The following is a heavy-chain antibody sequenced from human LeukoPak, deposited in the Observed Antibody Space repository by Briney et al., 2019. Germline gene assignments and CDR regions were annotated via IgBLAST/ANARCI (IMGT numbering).Heavy chain of an antibody. J-gene: IGHJ4*02. CDR1: GFTFRSYA. CDR3: ARTYYSDSFDY. CDR2: ISDTGGRT. D-gene: IGHD3-22*01. V-gene: IGHV3-23*01. Sequence: GGSLRLSCAASGFTFRSYAMNWVRQAPGKGLEWVSVISDTGGRTYYAASVKGRFTISRDNSKNTLYLQMNSLRAEDTAVYYCARTYYSDSFDYWGQGTLVTVSA.